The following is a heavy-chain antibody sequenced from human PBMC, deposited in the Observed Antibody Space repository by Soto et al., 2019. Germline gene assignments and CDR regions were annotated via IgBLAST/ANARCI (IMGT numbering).Heavy chain of an antibody. CDR1: GYTFTGYY. D-gene: IGHD3-10*01. CDR3: ARGTLVRGFIRHLHYYVVV. V-gene: IGHV1-2*04. Sequence: ASVKVSCKASGYTFTGYYMHWVRQAPGQGLEWMGWINPNSGGTNYAQKFQGWVTMTRDTSISTAYMELSRLRSDDTAVYYCARGTLVRGFIRHLHYYVVVWCKGTTVTVSS. CDR2: INPNSGGT. J-gene: IGHJ6*03.